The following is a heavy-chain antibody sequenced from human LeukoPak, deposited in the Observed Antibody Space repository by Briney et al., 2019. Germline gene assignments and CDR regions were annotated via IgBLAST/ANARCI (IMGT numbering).Heavy chain of an antibody. J-gene: IGHJ4*02. CDR3: ARAAGGYSYGTFDY. D-gene: IGHD5-18*01. CDR2: MNPNSGNT. CDR1: XXTFTSYD. V-gene: IGHV1-8*01. Sequence: VKVSCXAXXXTFTSYDINWVRQATGQGLEWMGWMNPNSGNTGYAQKFQGRVTMTRNTSISTAYMELSSLRSEDTAVYYCARAAGGYSYGTFDYWGQGTLVTVSS.